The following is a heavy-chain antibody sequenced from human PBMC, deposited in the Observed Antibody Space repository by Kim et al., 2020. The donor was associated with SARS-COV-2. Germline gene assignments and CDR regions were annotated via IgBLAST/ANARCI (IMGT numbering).Heavy chain of an antibody. V-gene: IGHV6-1*01. CDR2: TYYRSKWYN. CDR1: GDSVSSNSAA. D-gene: IGHD6-13*01. CDR3: ARGRYSSSWYNNYYYYGMDV. J-gene: IGHJ6*02. Sequence: SQTLSLTCAISGDSVSSNSAAWNWIRQSPSRGLEWLGRTYYRSKWYNDYAVSVKSRITINPDTSKNQFSLQLNSVTPEDTAVYYCARGRYSSSWYNNYYYYGMDVWGQGTTVTVSS.